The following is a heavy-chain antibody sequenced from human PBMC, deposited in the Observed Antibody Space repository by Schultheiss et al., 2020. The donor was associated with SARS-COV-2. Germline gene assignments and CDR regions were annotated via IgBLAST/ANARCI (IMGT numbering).Heavy chain of an antibody. CDR3: ARGGQEYYFDY. Sequence: GGSLRLSCAASGFTFSSYEMNWVRQAPGKGLEWVSYISSSGSTIYYADSVKGRFTISRDNAKNSLYLQMNSLRAEDTAVYYCARGGQEYYFDYWGQGTLVTVSS. J-gene: IGHJ4*02. CDR2: ISSSGSTI. D-gene: IGHD3-10*01. V-gene: IGHV3-48*03. CDR1: GFTFSSYE.